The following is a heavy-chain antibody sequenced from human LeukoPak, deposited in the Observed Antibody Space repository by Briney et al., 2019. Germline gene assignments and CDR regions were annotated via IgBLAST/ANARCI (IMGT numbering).Heavy chain of an antibody. Sequence: GGSLRLSCAASGFTFSSYAMTWVRQAPGKGLEWVSAISGSGGSTYYADSVKGRFTISRDNSKNTLYLQMNSLRAEDTAVYYCAKALASYASGSYYNYWGQGTLVTVSS. CDR3: AKALASYASGSYYNY. V-gene: IGHV3-23*01. CDR1: GFTFSSYA. J-gene: IGHJ4*02. CDR2: ISGSGGST. D-gene: IGHD3-10*01.